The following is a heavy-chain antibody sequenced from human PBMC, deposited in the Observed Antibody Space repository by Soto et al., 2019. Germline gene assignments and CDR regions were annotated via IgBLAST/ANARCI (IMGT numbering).Heavy chain of an antibody. D-gene: IGHD6-19*01. CDR1: GFTFSDHY. Sequence: GGSLRLSCAASGFTFSDHYMDWVRQAPGKGLEWVGRTRNKANSYTTEYAASVKGRFTISRDDSNNSLYLQMNSLRIDDTDVYYCTRCAYSSGWYLGYWGQGTQVTVTS. V-gene: IGHV3-72*01. CDR2: TRNKANSYTT. CDR3: TRCAYSSGWYLGY. J-gene: IGHJ4*02.